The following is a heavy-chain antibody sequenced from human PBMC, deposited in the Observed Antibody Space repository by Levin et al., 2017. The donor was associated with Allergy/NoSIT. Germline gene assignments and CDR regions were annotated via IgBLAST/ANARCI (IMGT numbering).Heavy chain of an antibody. J-gene: IGHJ2*01. CDR2: ISWNGGRV. CDR1: GFTFDDYA. Sequence: GGSLRLSCAASGFTFDDYAMHWVRQVPGKGLEWVSGISWNGGRVDYAGSVKGRFTISRDNAKNSLYLQMNSLRAEDTALYYCTNARRVDTLASWYFDLWGRGTLVTVSS. D-gene: IGHD5-12*01. CDR3: TNARRVDTLASWYFDL. V-gene: IGHV3-9*01.